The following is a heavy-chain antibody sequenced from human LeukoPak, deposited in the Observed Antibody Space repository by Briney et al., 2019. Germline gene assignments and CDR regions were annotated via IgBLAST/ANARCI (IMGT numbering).Heavy chain of an antibody. V-gene: IGHV3-23*01. J-gene: IGHJ4*02. CDR3: AKDSFCSSTSCSDFDY. CDR2: ITGSGGSA. Sequence: GGSLRLSCAASGFTFNSYAMSRVRQVPGKGLERVSAITGSGGSAYYADSVKGRFTIARDNSKNTLYLQMNSLRAEDTAVYYCAKDSFCSSTSCSDFDYWGQGTLVTVSS. CDR1: GFTFNSYA. D-gene: IGHD2-2*01.